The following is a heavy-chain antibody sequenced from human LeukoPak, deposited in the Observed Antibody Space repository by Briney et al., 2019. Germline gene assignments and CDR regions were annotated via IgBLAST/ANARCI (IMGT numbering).Heavy chain of an antibody. V-gene: IGHV3-7*01. Sequence: GGSLRLSCGASGFTFDDYWMSWVRQAPGQGLEWVANINQDGSEKYYLDSAKGRFTISRDNARNSLYLQVNSLRAEDTAVYYCARAPVIAVAGTPYYYMDVWGKGTTVTVSS. CDR3: ARAPVIAVAGTPYYYMDV. CDR1: GFTFDDYW. CDR2: INQDGSEK. J-gene: IGHJ6*03. D-gene: IGHD6-19*01.